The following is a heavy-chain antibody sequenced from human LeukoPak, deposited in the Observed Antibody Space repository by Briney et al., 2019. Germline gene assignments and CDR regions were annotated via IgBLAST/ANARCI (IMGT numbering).Heavy chain of an antibody. J-gene: IGHJ4*02. CDR1: GFTFSSYA. CDR2: ISNDGSNK. D-gene: IGHD2-2*01. V-gene: IGHV3-30-3*01. Sequence: PGGSLRLSCAASGFTFSSYAMHWVRQAPGKGLEWVAVISNDGSNKYYADSVKGRFTISRDNSKNTLYLQMNSLRAEDTAVYYCARDPYCSSTSCYFADYWGQGTLVTVSS. CDR3: ARDPYCSSTSCYFADY.